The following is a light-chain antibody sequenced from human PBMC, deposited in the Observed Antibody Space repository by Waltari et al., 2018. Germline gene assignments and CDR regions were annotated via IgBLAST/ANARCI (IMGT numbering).Light chain of an antibody. V-gene: IGKV3-11*01. J-gene: IGKJ4*01. Sequence: EIVLTQSPATLSLSPGERATLSCRASQSVSTYLAWYQQKPGQAPRLLIDAASNRATGIPARFSGSGSGTDFTLTINSLEPEDFGVYYCQQRSNWPQLTFGGGTKVEIK. CDR3: QQRSNWPQLT. CDR2: AAS. CDR1: QSVSTY.